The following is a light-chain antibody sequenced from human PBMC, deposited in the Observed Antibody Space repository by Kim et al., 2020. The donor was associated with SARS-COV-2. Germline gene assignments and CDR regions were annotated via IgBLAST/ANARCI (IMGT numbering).Light chain of an antibody. CDR3: YSAADNNHWV. J-gene: IGLJ3*02. Sequence: SYELTQPSSVSVSPGQTARITCSGDVLAKKYARWFQQKPGQAPVLVIYKDSERPSGIPERFSGSSSGTTVTLTISGAQVEDEADYYCYSAADNNHWVFGRGTQLTVL. CDR2: KDS. V-gene: IGLV3-27*01. CDR1: VLAKKY.